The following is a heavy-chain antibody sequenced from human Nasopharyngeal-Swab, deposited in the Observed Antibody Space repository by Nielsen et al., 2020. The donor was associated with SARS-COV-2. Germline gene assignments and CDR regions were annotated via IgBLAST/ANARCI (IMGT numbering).Heavy chain of an antibody. V-gene: IGHV4-4*07. J-gene: IGHJ5*02. CDR3: AREEGHWFDP. CDR1: GGSISSYY. CDR2: IYTSGST. Sequence: GSLRLSCTVSGGSISSYYWSWIRQPAGKGLEWIGRIYTSGSTNYNPPLKSRVTMSVDTSKNQFSLKLSSVTAADTAVYYCAREEGHWFDPWGQGTLVTVSS.